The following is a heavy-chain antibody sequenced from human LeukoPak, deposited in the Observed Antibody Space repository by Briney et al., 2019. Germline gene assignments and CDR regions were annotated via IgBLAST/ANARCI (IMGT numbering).Heavy chain of an antibody. CDR1: GFTLSSYA. Sequence: GGSLRLSCAASGFTLSSYAMTWVRQAPGKGLEWVSDIGDSGATTYYADSVKGRFTISRDNSKNTLYLQMSSLRAEDTAVYYCGKTTVGYSSGQKPAWPVDYWGQGTLVTVSS. CDR2: IGDSGATT. J-gene: IGHJ4*02. V-gene: IGHV3-23*01. D-gene: IGHD5-18*01. CDR3: GKTTVGYSSGQKPAWPVDY.